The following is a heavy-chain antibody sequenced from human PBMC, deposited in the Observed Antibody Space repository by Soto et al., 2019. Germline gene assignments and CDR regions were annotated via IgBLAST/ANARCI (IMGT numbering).Heavy chain of an antibody. CDR1: GGSLGGYY. CDR3: ARGSIVVLPAASEYYYYIHV. J-gene: IGHJ6*03. CDR2: INHSGST. D-gene: IGHD2-2*01. V-gene: IGHV4-34*01. Sequence: ASETLSLTCAVYGGSLGGYYWNWIRQPPGKGLEWIGEINHSGSTNYNPSLKSRVTISLDMSKNQFSLKLSSVTAADTAVYYCARGSIVVLPAASEYYYYIHVSGTAATLTLSS.